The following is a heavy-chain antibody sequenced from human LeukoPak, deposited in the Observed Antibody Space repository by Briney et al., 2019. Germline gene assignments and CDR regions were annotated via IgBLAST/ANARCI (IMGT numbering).Heavy chain of an antibody. CDR2: IDPSDSYT. D-gene: IGHD3-16*01. Sequence: GESLKISCKGSGYSFTSHWISWVRQMPGKGLEWTGRIDPSDSYTNYSPSFQGHVTISADKSISTAYLQWSSLKASDIAMYYCARGGLIRRDPGSFDYWGQGTLVTVSS. CDR1: GYSFTSHW. V-gene: IGHV5-10-1*01. J-gene: IGHJ4*02. CDR3: ARGGLIRRDPGSFDY.